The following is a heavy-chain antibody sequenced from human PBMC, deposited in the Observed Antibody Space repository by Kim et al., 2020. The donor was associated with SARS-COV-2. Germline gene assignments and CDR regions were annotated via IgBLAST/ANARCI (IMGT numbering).Heavy chain of an antibody. CDR2: ISGSGGST. Sequence: GGSLRLSCAASGFTFSSYAMSWVRQAPGKGLEWVSAISGSGGSTYYADSVKGRFTISRDNSKNTLYLQMNSLRAEDTAVYYCAKGNGYCSSTSCPWEYHFDYWGQGTLVTVSS. V-gene: IGHV3-23*01. J-gene: IGHJ4*02. CDR1: GFTFSSYA. CDR3: AKGNGYCSSTSCPWEYHFDY. D-gene: IGHD2-2*01.